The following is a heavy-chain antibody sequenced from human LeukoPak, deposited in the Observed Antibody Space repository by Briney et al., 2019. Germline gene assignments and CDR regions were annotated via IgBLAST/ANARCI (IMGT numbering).Heavy chain of an antibody. CDR1: GYTFTGYY. CDR3: ARRICGGDCHFDY. Sequence: ASVKVSCKASGYTFTGYYIHWVRQAPGQGLEWMGWINPNSGGTNYALKFQGRVTVTSDTSISTAYMELSRLESDDTAVYCCARRICGGDCHFDYWGQGTLVTVSS. V-gene: IGHV1-2*02. J-gene: IGHJ4*02. D-gene: IGHD2-21*02. CDR2: INPNSGGT.